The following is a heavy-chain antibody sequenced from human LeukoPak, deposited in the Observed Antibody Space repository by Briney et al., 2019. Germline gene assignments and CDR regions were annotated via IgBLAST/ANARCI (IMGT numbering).Heavy chain of an antibody. V-gene: IGHV4-59*01. CDR2: IYFSGST. J-gene: IGHJ4*02. CDR3: ARSYDTNFDY. Sequence: SETLSRTCTVSGGSIRSYYWSWIRQPPGKGLEWIGYIYFSGSTSYNPSLKSRVTISVDRSKNQFSLKLSSVAAADTAVYYCARSYDTNFDYWGQGTLVTVSS. D-gene: IGHD3-3*01. CDR1: GGSIRSYY.